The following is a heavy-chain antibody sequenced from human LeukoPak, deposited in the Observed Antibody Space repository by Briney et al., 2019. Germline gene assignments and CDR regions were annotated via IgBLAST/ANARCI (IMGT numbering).Heavy chain of an antibody. CDR3: ARESAARLSFDY. D-gene: IGHD6-6*01. Sequence: PSQTLSLTCTVSGGSISSGSYYWSWIRQPAGKGLEWIGRIYTSGSTNYNPSLKSRVTISVDTSKNQFSLKLSSVTAADTAVYYCARESAARLSFDYWGQGTLVTVSS. CDR2: IYTSGST. V-gene: IGHV4-61*02. J-gene: IGHJ4*02. CDR1: GGSISSGSYY.